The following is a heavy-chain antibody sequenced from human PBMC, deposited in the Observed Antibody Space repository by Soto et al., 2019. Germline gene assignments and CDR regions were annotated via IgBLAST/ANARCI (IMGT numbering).Heavy chain of an antibody. CDR3: ARHGVVATMGYYYGMDV. V-gene: IGHV4-39*01. D-gene: IGHD5-12*01. CDR2: IYYSGST. J-gene: IGHJ6*02. CDR1: GGSISSSSYY. Sequence: SETLSLTCTVSGGSISSSSYYWGWIRQPPGKGLEWIGSIYYSGSTYYNPSLKSRVTISVDTSKNQFSLKLSSVTAADTAVYYCARHGVVATMGYYYGMDVWGQGTTVT.